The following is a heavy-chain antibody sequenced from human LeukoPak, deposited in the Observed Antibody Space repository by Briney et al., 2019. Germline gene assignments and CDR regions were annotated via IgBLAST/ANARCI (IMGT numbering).Heavy chain of an antibody. CDR2: IYTSGST. D-gene: IGHD2-8*01. Sequence: SETLSLTCTVSGGSISSGSYYWSWIRQPAGKGLEWIGRIYTSGSTNYNPSLKSRVTISVDTSKNQFSLKLSSVTAADTAVYYCARGWALMVYGMGDYWGQGTLVAVSS. CDR1: GGSISSGSYY. J-gene: IGHJ4*02. V-gene: IGHV4-61*02. CDR3: ARGWALMVYGMGDY.